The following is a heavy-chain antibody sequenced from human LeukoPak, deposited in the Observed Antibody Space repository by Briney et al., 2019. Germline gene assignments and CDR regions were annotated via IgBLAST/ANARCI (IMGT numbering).Heavy chain of an antibody. CDR1: GFTFSSYA. Sequence: PGGSLRLSCAASGFTFSSYAMSWVRQAPGKGLEWVSVISGSGGSTYYADSVKGRFTISRDNSKNTLYLQMNSLRAEDTAVYYCAKVRLGSYYYDSSGYYPFDYWGQGTLVTVSS. J-gene: IGHJ4*02. V-gene: IGHV3-23*01. CDR3: AKVRLGSYYYDSSGYYPFDY. D-gene: IGHD3-22*01. CDR2: ISGSGGST.